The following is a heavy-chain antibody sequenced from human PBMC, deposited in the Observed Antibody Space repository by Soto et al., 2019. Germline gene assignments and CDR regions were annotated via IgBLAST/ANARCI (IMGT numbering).Heavy chain of an antibody. J-gene: IGHJ4*02. V-gene: IGHV4-4*02. D-gene: IGHD1-1*01. CDR2: VYHSGST. CDR1: GGSISTSNW. Sequence: QVQLQESGPGLVKPSGTLSLTCAVSGGSISTSNWWSWVRQPPGKVLEWIGEVYHSGSTNYNPSFQSRVAISVGKSKNQFSLKLNAVTAADTALYYCATTSTRGTRFDYWGQGSLVTVSS. CDR3: ATTSTRGTRFDY.